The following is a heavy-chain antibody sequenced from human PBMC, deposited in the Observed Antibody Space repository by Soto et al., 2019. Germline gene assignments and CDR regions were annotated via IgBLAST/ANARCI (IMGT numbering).Heavy chain of an antibody. CDR1: GGSFSGYY. CDR2: INHSGST. Sequence: SETLSLTCAVYGGSFSGYYWSWIRQPPGKGLEWIGEINHSGSTNYNPSLKSRVTISVDTSKNQFSLKLSSVTAADTAVYYCARGLYGSGSYYSGLFDYWGQGTLVTVSS. D-gene: IGHD3-10*01. J-gene: IGHJ4*02. CDR3: ARGLYGSGSYYSGLFDY. V-gene: IGHV4-34*01.